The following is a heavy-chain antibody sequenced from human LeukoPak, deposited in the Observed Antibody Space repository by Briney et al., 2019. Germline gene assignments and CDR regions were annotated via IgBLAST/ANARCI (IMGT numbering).Heavy chain of an antibody. D-gene: IGHD5-18*01. CDR3: ASGGYSYGFDY. CDR2: IYHNGNT. J-gene: IGHJ4*02. Sequence: SETLSLTCAVSGASISSGGYSCSWIRQPPGKGLEWIGYIYHNGNTYYSPSLKSRVTISVDRSKNQLSLKLRSVTAADTAMYYCASGGYSYGFDYWGQGTLVTVSS. CDR1: GASISSGGYS. V-gene: IGHV4-30-2*01.